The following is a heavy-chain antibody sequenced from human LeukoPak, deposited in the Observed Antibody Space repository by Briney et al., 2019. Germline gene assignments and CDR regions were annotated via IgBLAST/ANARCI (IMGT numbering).Heavy chain of an antibody. CDR3: AKDLVFWSGYYYGMDV. CDR1: GFTFSSYA. Sequence: GGSLRLSCVVSGFTFSSYAMSWVRQAPGKGLEWVSAISGSGGSTYYADSVKGRFTISRDNSKNTLYLQMNSLRAEDTAVYYCAKDLVFWSGYYYGMDVWGQGTTVTVSS. D-gene: IGHD3-3*01. J-gene: IGHJ6*02. V-gene: IGHV3-23*01. CDR2: ISGSGGST.